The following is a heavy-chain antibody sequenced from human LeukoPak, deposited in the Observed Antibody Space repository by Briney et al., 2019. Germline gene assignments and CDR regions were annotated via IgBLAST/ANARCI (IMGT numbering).Heavy chain of an antibody. V-gene: IGHV4-31*03. Sequence: SETLSLTCTVSGGSISTGGYYWSWIRQHPGKGLEWIGNIYYSGSTYYSPSLKSRVTMSVDTSKNQFSLKLSSVTAADTAVYYCARDALWYSNFDAFDIWGQGTMVTVSS. CDR2: IYYSGST. CDR3: ARDALWYSNFDAFDI. D-gene: IGHD2-21*01. J-gene: IGHJ3*02. CDR1: GGSISTGGYY.